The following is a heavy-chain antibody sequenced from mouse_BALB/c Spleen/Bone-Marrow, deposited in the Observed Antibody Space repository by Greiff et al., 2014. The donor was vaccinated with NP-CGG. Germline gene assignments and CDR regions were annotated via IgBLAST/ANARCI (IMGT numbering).Heavy chain of an antibody. J-gene: IGHJ2*01. D-gene: IGHD1-1*01. CDR1: GYTFTDYY. CDR3: AREGTTVVAYYFDY. CDR2: VNPCNGGT. V-gene: IGHV1-19*01. Sequence: EVQLQQSGPELVKPGASVKMSCKASGYTFTDYYMDWVKQSHGESFEWIGRVNPCNGGTSYNQKFKGKATLTVDKSSSTAYMELNSLTSEDSAVYYCAREGTTVVAYYFDYWGQGTTLTVSS.